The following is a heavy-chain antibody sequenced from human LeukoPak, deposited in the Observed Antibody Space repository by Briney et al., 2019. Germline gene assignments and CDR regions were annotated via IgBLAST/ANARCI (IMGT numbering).Heavy chain of an antibody. CDR1: GFTFSSYS. J-gene: IGHJ4*02. CDR2: ISSSSSYI. Sequence: GGSLRLSCAASGFTFSSYSMNWVRQAPGKGLEWVSSISSSSSYIYYADSVKGRFTISRDNAKNSLYLQMNSLRAEDTAVYYCAREPKTYYYDSSGYYALDYWGQGTVVTVSS. V-gene: IGHV3-21*01. D-gene: IGHD3-22*01. CDR3: AREPKTYYYDSSGYYALDY.